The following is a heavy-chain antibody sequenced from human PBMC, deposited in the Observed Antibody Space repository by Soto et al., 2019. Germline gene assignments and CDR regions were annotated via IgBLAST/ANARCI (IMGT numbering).Heavy chain of an antibody. CDR3: ARSQGSSTSLEIYYYYYYGMDV. V-gene: IGHV1-69*13. CDR2: IIPISGTA. Sequence: ASVKVSCKASGGTFSSYAISWVRQAPGQGLEWMGRIIPISGTANYALKFQGRVTITADESTSTVYMELSSLRSEDTAVYFCARSQGSSTSLEIYYYYYYGMDVWGQGTTVTVSS. J-gene: IGHJ6*02. D-gene: IGHD2-2*01. CDR1: GGTFSSYA.